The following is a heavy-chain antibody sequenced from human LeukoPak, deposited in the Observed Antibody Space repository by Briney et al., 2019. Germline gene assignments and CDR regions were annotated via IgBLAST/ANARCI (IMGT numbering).Heavy chain of an antibody. CDR1: GGSISSYY. D-gene: IGHD6-19*01. Sequence: SETLSLTCTVSGGSISSYYWSWIRQPPGKGLEWIGYIYYSGSTNYNPSLKSRVTISVDTSKNQFSLKLSSVTAADTAVYYCARVRPAGTRDDAFDIWGQGTMVTVSS. V-gene: IGHV4-59*01. CDR2: IYYSGST. J-gene: IGHJ3*02. CDR3: ARVRPAGTRDDAFDI.